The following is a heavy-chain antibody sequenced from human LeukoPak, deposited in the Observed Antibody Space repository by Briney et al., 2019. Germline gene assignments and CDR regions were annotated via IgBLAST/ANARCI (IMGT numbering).Heavy chain of an antibody. Sequence: SETLSLTCTVSGGSISTYYWSWIRQPPGKGLEWIGYIYYSGSTNYNPSLKSRVTISVDTSKNQFSLKLRSVTAADTAVYYCARVTGYVIEDYFDYWGQGTLVTVSS. J-gene: IGHJ4*02. CDR1: GGSISTYY. CDR2: IYYSGST. V-gene: IGHV4-59*01. D-gene: IGHD3-22*01. CDR3: ARVTGYVIEDYFDY.